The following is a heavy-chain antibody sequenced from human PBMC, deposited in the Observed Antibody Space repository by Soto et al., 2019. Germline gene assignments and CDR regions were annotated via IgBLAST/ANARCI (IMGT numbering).Heavy chain of an antibody. CDR2: IIPIFGTA. CDR1: GYTFTDYY. D-gene: IGHD2-2*01. Sequence: ASVKVSCKASGYTFTDYYMHWVRQAPGQGLEWMGGIIPIFGTANYAQKFQGRVTITADESTSTAYMELSSLRSEDTAVYYCARDPLYCSSTSCSLVHYYYGMDVWGQWTTVTVSS. J-gene: IGHJ6*02. V-gene: IGHV1-69*13. CDR3: ARDPLYCSSTSCSLVHYYYGMDV.